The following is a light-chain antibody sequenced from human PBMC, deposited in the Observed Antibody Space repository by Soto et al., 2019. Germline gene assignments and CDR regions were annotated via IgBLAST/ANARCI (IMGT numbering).Light chain of an antibody. J-gene: IGKJ1*01. CDR3: QHYNNGPR. Sequence: TVLTQSPATLSLSPGERATLSCRASQSVGDYLAWYQQKPGQAPRLLIYDASNRATGIPARFSGSGSGTEFTLTISSLQSEDFAVYYCQHYNNGPRFGQGTKVDIK. CDR2: DAS. V-gene: IGKV3D-15*01. CDR1: QSVGDY.